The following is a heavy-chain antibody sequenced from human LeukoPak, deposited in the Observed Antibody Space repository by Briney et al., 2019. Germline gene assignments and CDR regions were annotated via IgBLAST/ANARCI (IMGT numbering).Heavy chain of an antibody. J-gene: IGHJ4*02. Sequence: GGSLRLSCAASGFTFSSYSMNWVRQAPGKGLEWVSSISSSSSYIYYADSVKGRFTISRDNAKNSLYLQMNSLRAEDTAVYYCARGEAAARPYYFDYWGQGTLVTVSS. D-gene: IGHD6-13*01. CDR2: ISSSSSYI. CDR1: GFTFSSYS. V-gene: IGHV3-21*01. CDR3: ARGEAAARPYYFDY.